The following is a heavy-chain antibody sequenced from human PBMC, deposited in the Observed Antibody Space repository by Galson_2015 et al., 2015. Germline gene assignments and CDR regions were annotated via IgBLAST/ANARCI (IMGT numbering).Heavy chain of an antibody. CDR2: IYPGDSDI. V-gene: IGHV5-51*03. Sequence: QSGAEVKKPGESLKISCKGSGYRFTSYWIGWVRQMPGKGLEWMRMIYPGDSDIKYNPSFEGQVTMSADKSISTAYLQWSSLEASDTAMYYCARRDYNSGWYYLDYWGQGTLVTVSS. D-gene: IGHD6-19*01. CDR3: ARRDYNSGWYYLDY. J-gene: IGHJ4*02. CDR1: GYRFTSYW.